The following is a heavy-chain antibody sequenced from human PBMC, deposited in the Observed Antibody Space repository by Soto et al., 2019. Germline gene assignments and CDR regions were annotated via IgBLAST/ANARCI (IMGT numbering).Heavy chain of an antibody. CDR2: IYSGGST. V-gene: IGHV3-66*04. Sequence: EVQLVESGGGLVQPGGSLRLSCAASGVTVSSNSMSWVRQAPGKGLEWVSVIYSGGSTYYSDSVKGRFTISRDNSKNLLYLQMKSLRAEDTAVYYCARHGYSYGGGYFAYWGQGTLVNVSS. CDR3: ARHGYSYGGGYFAY. J-gene: IGHJ4*02. D-gene: IGHD5-18*01. CDR1: GVTVSSNS.